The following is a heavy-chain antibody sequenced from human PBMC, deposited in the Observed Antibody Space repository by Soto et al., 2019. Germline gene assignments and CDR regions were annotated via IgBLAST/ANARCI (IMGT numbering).Heavy chain of an antibody. Sequence: QITLKESGPTLVKPTQTLTLTCTFSGFSLRTSEVGVGWIRQSPGKALEWLALIYWDDDKRYRPSLKNRLTLVKDTSNNLVVLIMANMDPVDTGTYYCTHISYYGSGRGGLDVWGQGTTVTVSS. V-gene: IGHV2-5*02. CDR3: THISYYGSGRGGLDV. CDR1: GFSLRTSEVG. J-gene: IGHJ6*02. D-gene: IGHD3-10*01. CDR2: IYWDDDK.